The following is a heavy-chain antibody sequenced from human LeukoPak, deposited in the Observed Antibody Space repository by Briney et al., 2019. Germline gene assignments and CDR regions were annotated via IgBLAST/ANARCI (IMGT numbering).Heavy chain of an antibody. J-gene: IGHJ5*02. D-gene: IGHD1-26*01. CDR2: IYTSGST. CDR3: ARRGASGNWFDP. V-gene: IGHV4-4*09. CDR1: GGSISGYY. Sequence: ASETLSLTCTVSGGSISGYYWSWIRQPPGKGLEWIGYIYTSGSTNYNPSLKSRVTISVDTSKNQFSLKLSSVTAADTAVYYCARRGASGNWFDPWSQGTLVTVSS.